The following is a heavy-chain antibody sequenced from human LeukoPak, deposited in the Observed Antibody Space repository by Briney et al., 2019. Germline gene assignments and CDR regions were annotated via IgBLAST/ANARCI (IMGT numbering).Heavy chain of an antibody. CDR2: IGASGGST. J-gene: IGHJ4*02. CDR3: AKAEGYDILTGLDY. CDR1: GFTFNNYW. Sequence: PGGSLRLSCAASGFTFNNYWMNWVRQAPGKGLEWVSGIGASGGSTYYADSVKGRFTISRDNSKNTLYLQMNSLRTEDTAVYYCAKAEGYDILTGLDYWGQGTLVTVSS. D-gene: IGHD3-9*01. V-gene: IGHV3-23*01.